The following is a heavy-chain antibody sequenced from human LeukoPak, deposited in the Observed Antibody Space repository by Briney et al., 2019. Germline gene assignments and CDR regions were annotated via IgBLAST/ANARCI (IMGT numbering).Heavy chain of an antibody. V-gene: IGHV1-18*01. D-gene: IGHD1-26*01. Sequence: ASVKVSCKASGYTFTSYGISWVRQAPGQGLEWMGWISAYNGNTNYAQKLQGRVTMTTDTSTSTAYMELRSLRSDDTAVYYCASANRILGASDAFDIWGQGTMVTVSS. CDR1: GYTFTSYG. CDR2: ISAYNGNT. J-gene: IGHJ3*02. CDR3: ASANRILGASDAFDI.